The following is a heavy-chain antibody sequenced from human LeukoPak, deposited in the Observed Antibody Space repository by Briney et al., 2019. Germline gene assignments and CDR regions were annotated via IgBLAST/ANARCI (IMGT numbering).Heavy chain of an antibody. Sequence: VASVKVSCKASGYTFISYYMHWVRQAPGQGLEWMGIINPSGGSTSYAQKFQGRVTMTRDTSTSTVYMELSSLRSEDTAVYYCARDFIPPSQTRNPSGVWFDPWGQGTLVTVSS. CDR1: GYTFISYY. CDR2: INPSGGST. V-gene: IGHV1-46*01. D-gene: IGHD7-27*01. CDR3: ARDFIPPSQTRNPSGVWFDP. J-gene: IGHJ5*02.